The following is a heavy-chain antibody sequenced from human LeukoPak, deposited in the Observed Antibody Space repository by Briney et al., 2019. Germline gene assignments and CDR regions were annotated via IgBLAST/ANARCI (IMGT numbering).Heavy chain of an antibody. V-gene: IGHV4-59*01. Sequence: PSETLSLTCTVSGGSISNKYWSWIRQPPGKGLEWIGYIYYSGSTNYNPSLKSRVTISVDTSKNQFSLKLTSVTAADTAVYYCARGVNSGYFDYCGQGTLVTVSS. CDR2: IYYSGST. J-gene: IGHJ4*02. D-gene: IGHD1-26*01. CDR3: ARGVNSGYFDY. CDR1: GGSISNKY.